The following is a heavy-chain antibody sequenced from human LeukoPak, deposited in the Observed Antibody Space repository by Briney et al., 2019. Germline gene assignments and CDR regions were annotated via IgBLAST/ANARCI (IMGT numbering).Heavy chain of an antibody. CDR3: ARVPRLGYCSSTSCYTIDY. CDR1: GGTFSSYA. V-gene: IGHV1-69*13. CDR2: IIPIFGTA. Sequence: SVKVSCKASGGTFSSYAISWVRQAPGQGLEWMGGIIPIFGTANYAQKFQGRVTITADESTSTAYMELSSLRSEDTAVYYCARVPRLGYCSSTSCYTIDYWGQGTLVTVSP. D-gene: IGHD2-2*02. J-gene: IGHJ4*02.